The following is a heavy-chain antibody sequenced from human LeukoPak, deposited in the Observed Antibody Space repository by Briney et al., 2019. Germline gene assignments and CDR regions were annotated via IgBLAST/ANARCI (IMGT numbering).Heavy chain of an antibody. CDR1: GGTFSSYA. CDR2: IIPIFGTA. CDR3: ARRSSSSSYYYYYYYMDV. D-gene: IGHD6-6*01. Sequence: SVKVSCKASGGTFSSYAISWVRQAPGQGLEWMGGIIPIFGTANYAQKFQGRVTMTRDTSISTAYMELSRLRSDDTAVYYCARRSSSSSYYYYYYYMDVWGKGTTVTISS. V-gene: IGHV1-69*05. J-gene: IGHJ6*03.